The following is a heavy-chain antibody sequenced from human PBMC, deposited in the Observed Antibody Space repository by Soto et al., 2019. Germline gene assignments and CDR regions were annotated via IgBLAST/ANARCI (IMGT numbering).Heavy chain of an antibody. CDR3: ATGTEGYCSGGSCYSYYFEY. J-gene: IGHJ4*02. D-gene: IGHD2-15*01. CDR2: IYYSGST. CDR1: GYSVSSRSYY. Sequence: SETLSLTCTVSGYSVSSRSYYWSWIRPPPGKGLEWIGYIYYSGSTNYNPSLKSRVTISVDTSKNQFSLNLSSVTAADTAVYHCATGTEGYCSGGSCYSYYFEYWVQGTLVTVSS. V-gene: IGHV4-61*01.